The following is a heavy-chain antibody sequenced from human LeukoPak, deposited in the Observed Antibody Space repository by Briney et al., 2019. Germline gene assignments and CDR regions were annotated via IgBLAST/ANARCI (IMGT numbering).Heavy chain of an antibody. CDR2: ISYDGSNK. CDR1: GFTFSSYG. J-gene: IGHJ4*02. CDR3: AKDDSSSWYPLHDY. Sequence: GRSLRLSCAASGFTFSSYGMHWVRQAPGKGLEWVAVISYDGSNKYYADSVKGRFTISRDNSKNTLYLQMNSLRAEDTAVYYCAKDDSSSWYPLHDYWSQGTLVTVSS. V-gene: IGHV3-30*18. D-gene: IGHD6-13*01.